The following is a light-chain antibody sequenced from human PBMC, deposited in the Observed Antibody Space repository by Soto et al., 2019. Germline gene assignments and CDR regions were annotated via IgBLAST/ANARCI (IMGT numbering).Light chain of an antibody. V-gene: IGKV1-5*03. CDR1: QSISDW. Sequence: DIQMTQSPSTLSASVGDRVIIICRASQSISDWLAWYQQKPGKAPKLLIYKASRLATGVPSRFSGSGSGTEFTLTISSLQPDDFATYYCQQYNSYSPITFGPGTKLDVK. CDR2: KAS. J-gene: IGKJ3*01. CDR3: QQYNSYSPIT.